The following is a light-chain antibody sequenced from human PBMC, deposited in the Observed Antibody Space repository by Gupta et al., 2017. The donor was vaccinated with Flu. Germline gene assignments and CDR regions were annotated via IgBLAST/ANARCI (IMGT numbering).Light chain of an antibody. V-gene: IGKV2-30*01. CDR2: EVS. J-gene: IGKJ2*02. Sequence: PVTIGQTACSYCSYSVIYAYSDRNYLLRWLQQRPDQAPRRIIYEVSNRAFGVTHRFSGSGEATDFTLKSSMGEAEGVGVYYCKNCKHPWTFGPGTKVEIK. CDR1: VIYAYSDRNYL. CDR3: KNCKHPWT.